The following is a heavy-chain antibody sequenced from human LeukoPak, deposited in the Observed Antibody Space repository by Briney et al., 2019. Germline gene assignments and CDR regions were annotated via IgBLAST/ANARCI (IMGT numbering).Heavy chain of an antibody. CDR2: IYYSGST. D-gene: IGHD3-22*01. CDR3: ARGPPPYYYDSSAPLFDY. CDR1: GGSISSYY. J-gene: IGHJ4*02. Sequence: SETLSLTCTVSGGSISSYYWSWIRQPPGKGLEWIGYIYYSGSTNYNPSLKSRVTISVDTSKNQFSLKLSSVTAADTAVYYCARGPPPYYYDSSAPLFDYWGQGTLVTVSS. V-gene: IGHV4-59*01.